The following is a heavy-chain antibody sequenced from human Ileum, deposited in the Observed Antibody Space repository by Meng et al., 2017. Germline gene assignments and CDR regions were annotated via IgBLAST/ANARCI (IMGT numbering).Heavy chain of an antibody. V-gene: IGHV3-30*04. J-gene: IGHJ4*02. CDR3: TTLAGAATLDY. D-gene: IGHD2/OR15-2a*01. CDR2: ISDDGSTK. CDR1: GFPFSSYA. Sequence: GESLKISCAASGFPFSSYAIHWVRQAPGKGLEWVTVISDDGSTKHYADSVKGRFTISRDNSKNTVYLQLNGLRTEETALYYCTTLAGAATLDYWGQGTLVTVSS.